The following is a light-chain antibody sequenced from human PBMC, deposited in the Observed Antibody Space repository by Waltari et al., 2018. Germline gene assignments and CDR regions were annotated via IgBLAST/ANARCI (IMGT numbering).Light chain of an antibody. V-gene: IGKV1-39*01. CDR3: QQSYTTPRT. CDR1: QSISKF. J-gene: IGKJ2*01. Sequence: DIQMTQSPSTLSASVGASITITCRASQSISKFLSWYQQKPGKAPNLLIYAASTLHSGVPSRFSGSGSGTDFTLTISSLQPEDFATYFCQQSYTTPRTFGQGTKLEI. CDR2: AAS.